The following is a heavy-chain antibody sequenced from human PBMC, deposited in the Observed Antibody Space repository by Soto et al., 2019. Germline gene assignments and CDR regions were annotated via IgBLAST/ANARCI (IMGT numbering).Heavy chain of an antibody. J-gene: IGHJ6*02. CDR3: ARDLELTTVTYYYYYGMDV. CDR2: INPNSGGT. D-gene: IGHD4-17*01. Sequence: ASVKVSCKASGYTFTGYYMHWVRQAPGQGLEWTGWINPNSGGTNYAQKFQGRVTMTRDTSISTAYMELSRLRSDDTAVYYCARDLELTTVTYYYYYGMDVWGQGTTVTVS. V-gene: IGHV1-2*02. CDR1: GYTFTGYY.